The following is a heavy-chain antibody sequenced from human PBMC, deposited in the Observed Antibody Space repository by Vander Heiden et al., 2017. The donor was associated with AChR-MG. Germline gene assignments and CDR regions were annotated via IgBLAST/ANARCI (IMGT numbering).Heavy chain of an antibody. D-gene: IGHD6-19*01. CDR1: GFPFSSNS. J-gene: IGHJ6*02. V-gene: IGHV3-21*01. CDR2: ISSSSSYI. Sequence: EVQLVESGGGTVKPGGSLRLSCAASGFPFSSNSMNWVRQAPGKGLEWVSSISSSSSYIYYADSVKGRFTISRDNAKNSLYLQMNSLRAEDTAVYYCARGPYSSGFHPYGMDVWGQGTTVTVSS. CDR3: ARGPYSSGFHPYGMDV.